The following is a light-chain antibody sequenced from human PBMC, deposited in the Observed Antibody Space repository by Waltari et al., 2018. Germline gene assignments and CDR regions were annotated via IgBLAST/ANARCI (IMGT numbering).Light chain of an antibody. J-gene: IGLJ2*01. CDR2: GKN. CDR3: TSRDSSGNHVL. CDR1: SLRSYY. Sequence: SSELTQDPAVSVALGQTVRITCPGDSLRSYYASWYQQKPGQAPVLVIYGKNNRPSGTPDRISGSTSGNTDSLTTSGAQAEDEADYYCTSRDSSGNHVLFXGGTKLTVL. V-gene: IGLV3-19*01.